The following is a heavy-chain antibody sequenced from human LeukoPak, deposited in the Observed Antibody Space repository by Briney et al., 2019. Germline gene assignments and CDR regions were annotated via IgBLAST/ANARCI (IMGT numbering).Heavy chain of an antibody. CDR3: AKDRAVVTLVKFDY. CDR2: ISSSSSYI. J-gene: IGHJ4*02. Sequence: GGSVRLSCAASGFTFSSYSMNWVRQAPGKGLEWVSSISSSSSYIYYADSVKGRFTISRDNAKNSLYLQMNSLRAEDTAVYYCAKDRAVVTLVKFDYWGQGTLVTVSS. V-gene: IGHV3-21*04. CDR1: GFTFSSYS. D-gene: IGHD4-23*01.